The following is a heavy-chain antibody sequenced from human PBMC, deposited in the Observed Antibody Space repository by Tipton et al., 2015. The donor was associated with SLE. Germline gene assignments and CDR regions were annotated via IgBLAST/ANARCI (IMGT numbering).Heavy chain of an antibody. V-gene: IGHV3-64*02. CDR3: ARGGMDV. CDR2: ISSNGART. Sequence: SLRLSCAASGFTFSSFAMHWVRQAPGKGLEYVSGISSNGARTYYADSVRGRFTISRDNSKNTLDLQMGSLRGEDMAVYYCARGGMDVWGQGTTVTVSS. J-gene: IGHJ6*02. CDR1: GFTFSSFA.